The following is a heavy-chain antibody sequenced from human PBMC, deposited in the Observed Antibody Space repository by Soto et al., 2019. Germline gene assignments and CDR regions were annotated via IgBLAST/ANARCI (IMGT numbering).Heavy chain of an antibody. V-gene: IGHV1-69*13. CDR1: GGGNLRDYR. Sequence: SVKVSCKAPGGGNLRDYRTTWVRRAPGQGLEWMGGIIPKLGSANYAQKFQGRVTITADESTNSVYMELRSLNSDDTAVYYCARGPDVAGLYYWGQGTLVTVSS. CDR2: IIPKLGSA. J-gene: IGHJ4*02. D-gene: IGHD6-19*01. CDR3: ARGPDVAGLYY.